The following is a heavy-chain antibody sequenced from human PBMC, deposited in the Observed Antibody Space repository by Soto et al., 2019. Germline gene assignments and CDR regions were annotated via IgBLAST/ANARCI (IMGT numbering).Heavy chain of an antibody. Sequence: GSLRLSCSASGFTFSSYWMHLVRQAPGKGLVWVSRINSDGSSTSYADSVKGRFTISRDNAKNTLYLQMNSLRAEDTAVYYCARETGYSSGMDVWGQGTTVTVSS. CDR2: INSDGSST. CDR3: ARETGYSSGMDV. CDR1: GFTFSSYW. D-gene: IGHD5-18*01. J-gene: IGHJ6*02. V-gene: IGHV3-74*01.